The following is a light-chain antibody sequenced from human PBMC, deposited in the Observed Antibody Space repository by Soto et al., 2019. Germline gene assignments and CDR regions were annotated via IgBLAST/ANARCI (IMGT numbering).Light chain of an antibody. J-gene: IGKJ4*01. CDR3: QQRSNWPLT. CDR2: DAS. Sequence: EIVLTQSPATLSLSPGERATLSCRASQSVSSYLAWYQQKPGQAPRLLIYDASNRATGIPARFSGSGSGTDFTLTISSPEPEDFAVDYWQQRSNWPLTFGGGTKVEIK. CDR1: QSVSSY. V-gene: IGKV3-11*01.